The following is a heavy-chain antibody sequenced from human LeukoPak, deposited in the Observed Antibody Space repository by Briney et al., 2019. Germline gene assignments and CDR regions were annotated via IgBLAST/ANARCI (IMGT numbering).Heavy chain of an antibody. CDR2: IKSKTDGGTT. J-gene: IGHJ6*02. Sequence: GGSLRLSCAASGFTFSNAWMSWVRQAPGKGLEWVGRIKSKTDGGTTDYAAPVKGRFTISRDDSKNTLYLQMNSLKTEDTAVYYCTTMGVLYYYYYGMDVWGPGTTVIVSS. D-gene: IGHD3-16*01. CDR1: GFTFSNAW. V-gene: IGHV3-15*01. CDR3: TTMGVLYYYYYGMDV.